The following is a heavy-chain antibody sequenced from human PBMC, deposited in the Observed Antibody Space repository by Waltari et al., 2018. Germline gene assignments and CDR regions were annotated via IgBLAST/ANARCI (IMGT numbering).Heavy chain of an antibody. V-gene: IGHV4-34*01. J-gene: IGHJ4*02. D-gene: IGHD4-17*01. CDR2: INHSGST. CDR1: GGSFSGYY. CDR3: ARGFGYGDYALDS. Sequence: QVQLQQWGARLLKPSETLSLTCAVYGGSFSGYYWTWIRQPPGKGLEWIGEINHSGSTNYNPSLKSRVTISVDTSKNQFSLKVRSLTAADTAVYYCARGFGYGDYALDSWGQGTLVIVSS.